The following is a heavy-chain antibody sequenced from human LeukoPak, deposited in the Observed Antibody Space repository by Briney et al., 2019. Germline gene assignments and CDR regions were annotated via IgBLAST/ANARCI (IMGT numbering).Heavy chain of an antibody. V-gene: IGHV4-30-4*08. Sequence: SETLSLTCTVSGGSISSGDYYWSWIRQPPGKGLEWIGYIYYSGSTYYNPSLKSRVTISVDTSKNQFSLKLSSVTAADTAVYYCARTSLPPVTTDYWGQGTLVTVSS. CDR3: ARTSLPPVTTDY. D-gene: IGHD4-11*01. J-gene: IGHJ4*02. CDR1: GGSISSGDYY. CDR2: IYYSGST.